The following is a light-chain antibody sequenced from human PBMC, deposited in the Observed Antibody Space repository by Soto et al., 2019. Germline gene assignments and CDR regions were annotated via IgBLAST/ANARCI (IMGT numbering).Light chain of an antibody. CDR3: QNYHLARCT. CDR1: QDIINH. CDR2: GAS. V-gene: IGKV1-27*01. Sequence: DIQMTQSPSSLSASVGDTVTITCRASQDIINHLAWYQQRPGKVPNLLIYGASTLHSGVPSRFRGSGSGTHFPLPIRSLQPENVATYYCQNYHLARCTFGLGTRLDIK. J-gene: IGKJ5*01.